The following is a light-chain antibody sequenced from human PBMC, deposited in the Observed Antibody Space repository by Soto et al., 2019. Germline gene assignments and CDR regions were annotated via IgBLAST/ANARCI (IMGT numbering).Light chain of an antibody. CDR1: QSVSNY. CDR2: DAS. J-gene: IGKJ1*01. Sequence: ETVLTQSPATLSLSPGERATLSCRASQSVSNYLSWYQHKPGQAPRLLIYDASNRATGIPARFSGSGSGTDFTLTISSLEPEDFAVYYCQQRSDRRTFGQGTKVEIK. CDR3: QQRSDRRT. V-gene: IGKV3-11*01.